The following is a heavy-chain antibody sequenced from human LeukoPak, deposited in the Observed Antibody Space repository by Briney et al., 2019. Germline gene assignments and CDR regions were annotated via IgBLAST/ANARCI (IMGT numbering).Heavy chain of an antibody. D-gene: IGHD2-2*01. J-gene: IGHJ4*02. Sequence: ASVKVSCKASGYTFTSYYMHWVRQAPGQGLEWMGIINPSGGSTSYAQKFQGRVTMTRDTSTSTVYMELSSLRSEDTAVYYCARVTRDCSTTSCSSFDYWGQGTLVSVSS. CDR1: GYTFTSYY. V-gene: IGHV1-46*01. CDR2: INPSGGST. CDR3: ARVTRDCSTTSCSSFDY.